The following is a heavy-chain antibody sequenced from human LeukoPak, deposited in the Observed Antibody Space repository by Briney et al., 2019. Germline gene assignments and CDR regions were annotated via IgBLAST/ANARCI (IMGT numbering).Heavy chain of an antibody. V-gene: IGHV1-69*05. D-gene: IGHD2-2*02. CDR2: IIPIFGTA. J-gene: IGHJ4*02. CDR3: ARASVVPAAILGYYFDY. CDR1: GGTFSSYA. Sequence: GASVKISCKASGGTFSSYAISWVRQAPGQGLEWMGGIIPIFGTANYAQKFQGRVTITTDESTSTAYIELSSLRSEDTAVYYCARASVVPAAILGYYFDYWGQGTLVTVSS.